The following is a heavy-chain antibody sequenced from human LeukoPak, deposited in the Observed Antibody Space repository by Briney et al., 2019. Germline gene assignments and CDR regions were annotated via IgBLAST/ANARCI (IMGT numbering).Heavy chain of an antibody. CDR1: GYTFTSYG. D-gene: IGHD6-19*01. CDR2: ISAYNGNT. V-gene: IGHV1-18*01. Sequence: ASVKVSCKASGYTFTSYGISWVRQAPGQGLEWMGWISAYNGNTNYAQKLQGRVTMTTDTSTSTAYMELRSLSSDDTAVYYCARAAAVVPVDGAFDIWGQGTMVTVSS. J-gene: IGHJ3*02. CDR3: ARAAAVVPVDGAFDI.